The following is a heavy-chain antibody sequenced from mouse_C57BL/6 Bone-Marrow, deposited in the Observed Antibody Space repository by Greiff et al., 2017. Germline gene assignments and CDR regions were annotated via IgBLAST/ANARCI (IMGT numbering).Heavy chain of an antibody. Sequence: VKLVESGAELARPGASVKLSCKASGYTFTSSGISWVKQRTGQGLEWIGEIYPRSGNTYYNEKFKGKATLTADKSSSTAYMELRSLTSEDSAVYFCARRRPYAMDYWGQGTSVTVSS. CDR1: GYTFTSSG. CDR2: IYPRSGNT. V-gene: IGHV1-81*01. J-gene: IGHJ4*01. CDR3: ARRRPYAMDY. D-gene: IGHD1-2*01.